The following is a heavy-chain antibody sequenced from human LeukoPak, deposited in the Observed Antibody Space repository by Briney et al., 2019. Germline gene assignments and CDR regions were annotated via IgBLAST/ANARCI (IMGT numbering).Heavy chain of an antibody. J-gene: IGHJ6*03. Sequence: GGSLRLSCAASGFTFSSYSMNWVRQAPGKGLEWVSYISSSSSTIYYADSVKGRFTISRDNAKNSLYLQMNSLRAEDTAVYYCARDMTTHNRYYYMDVWGKGTTVTVSS. CDR1: GFTFSSYS. D-gene: IGHD4-11*01. V-gene: IGHV3-48*01. CDR2: ISSSSSTI. CDR3: ARDMTTHNRYYYMDV.